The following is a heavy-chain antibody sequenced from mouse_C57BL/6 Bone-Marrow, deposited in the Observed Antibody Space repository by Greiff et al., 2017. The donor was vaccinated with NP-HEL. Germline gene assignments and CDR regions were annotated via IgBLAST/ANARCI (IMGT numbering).Heavy chain of an antibody. J-gene: IGHJ4*01. V-gene: IGHV5-4*01. CDR1: GFTFSSYA. CDR3: AREVDDYDYAMDY. Sequence: EVKLLESGGGLVKPGGSLKLSCAASGFTFSSYAMSWVRQTPGQRLEWVAIISDGGSYTYYPDNVKGRFTIPRDNAKNNLYLQMSHLKTEDTAVYYGAREVDDYDYAMDYWGQGTSVTVSS. CDR2: ISDGGSYT. D-gene: IGHD2-4*01.